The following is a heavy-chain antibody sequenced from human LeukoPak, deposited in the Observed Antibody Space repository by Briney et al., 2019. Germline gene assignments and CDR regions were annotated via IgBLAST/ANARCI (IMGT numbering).Heavy chain of an antibody. V-gene: IGHV3-11*01. D-gene: IGHD6-6*01. CDR1: GFTFSDYY. Sequence: GGSLRLSCAASGFTFSDYYMSWIRQAPGKGLEWVSYISSSGSTIYYADSVKGRFTISRDNAKNSLYLQMNSLRAEDTAAYYCARCIAATPYAFDIWGQGTMVTVSS. CDR2: ISSSGSTI. CDR3: ARCIAATPYAFDI. J-gene: IGHJ3*02.